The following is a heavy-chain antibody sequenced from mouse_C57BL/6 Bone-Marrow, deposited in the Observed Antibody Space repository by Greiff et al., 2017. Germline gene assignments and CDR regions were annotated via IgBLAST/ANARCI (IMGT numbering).Heavy chain of an antibody. CDR3: ARLFAY. CDR2: IYPRSGNT. CDR1: GYAFTNYL. V-gene: IGHV1-54*01. J-gene: IGHJ3*01. Sequence: QVQLQQSGAELVRPGTSVKVSRKASGYAFTNYLIEWVKQRPGQGLEWIGEIYPRSGNTYYNEKFKGKATLTADKSSSTAYMELRSLTSEDSAVYFCARLFAYWGQGTLVTVSA.